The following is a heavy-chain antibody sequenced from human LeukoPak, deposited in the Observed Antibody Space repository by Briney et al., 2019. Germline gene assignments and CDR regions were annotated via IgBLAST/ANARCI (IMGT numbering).Heavy chain of an antibody. CDR1: GYSISGGYY. V-gene: IGHV4-38-2*02. Sequence: KPSETLSLTCTVSGYSISGGYYWGWIRQPPGKGLEWIGTSFQSVSTYYNPSLKSRVTTSVDTSKNQFSLKLSSVTAADTAVYYCARNNSNCFDFWSQGTLVTVSS. CDR2: SFQSVST. D-gene: IGHD2/OR15-2a*01. CDR3: ARNNSNCFDF. J-gene: IGHJ4*02.